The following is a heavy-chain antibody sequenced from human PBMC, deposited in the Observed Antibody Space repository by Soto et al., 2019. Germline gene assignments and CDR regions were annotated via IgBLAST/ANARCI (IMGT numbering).Heavy chain of an antibody. D-gene: IGHD3-10*01. J-gene: IGHJ5*02. Sequence: PGGSLLVSCASSGFTFSIYAMSWVRQAPGQGLDWVSAISGSGGSTYYADSVKGRFTISRDNSKNTLYLQMNSLRAEDTAVYYCAKEYYSGPGKFDPWGQGTMVTVSS. CDR3: AKEYYSGPGKFDP. CDR1: GFTFSIYA. CDR2: ISGSGGST. V-gene: IGHV3-23*01.